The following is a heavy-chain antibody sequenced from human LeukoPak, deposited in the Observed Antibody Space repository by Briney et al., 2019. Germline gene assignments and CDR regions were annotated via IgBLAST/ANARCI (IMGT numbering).Heavy chain of an antibody. J-gene: IGHJ4*02. V-gene: IGHV3-23*01. Sequence: GWSLRLSFAASGYTFSSHGLTWVRQAPGKGLEWVSTINGAGDNTYYAETVKGRFTISRDNSKNTLYLQMHSLRAEDTAIYYCAKVSVCYGCYLDYWGQGTLVTVS. CDR2: INGAGDNT. CDR3: AKVSVCYGCYLDY. D-gene: IGHD3-16*01. CDR1: GYTFSSHG.